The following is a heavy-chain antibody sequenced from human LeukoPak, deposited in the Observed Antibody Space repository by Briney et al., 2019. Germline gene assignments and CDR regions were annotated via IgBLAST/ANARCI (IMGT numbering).Heavy chain of an antibody. J-gene: IGHJ4*02. CDR2: MNPNSGNT. CDR1: GYTFTSYD. V-gene: IGHV1-8*01. D-gene: IGHD3-10*01. CDR3: ARGLIWFGEYCFDY. Sequence: ASVKVSCKASGYTFTSYDINWVRQATGQGLEWMGWMNPNSGNTGYAQKFQGRVTMTRNTSISTAYMELSSLRSEDTAVYYCARGLIWFGEYCFDYWGQGTLVTVSS.